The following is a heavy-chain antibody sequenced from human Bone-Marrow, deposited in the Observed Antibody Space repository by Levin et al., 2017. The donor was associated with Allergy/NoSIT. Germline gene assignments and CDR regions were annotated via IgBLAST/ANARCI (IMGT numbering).Heavy chain of an antibody. Sequence: GESLKISCAASGFTFSSYGMHWVRQAPGKGLEWVAVIWYDGSNKYYADSVKGRFTISRDNSKNTLYLQMNSLRAEDTAVYYCARDPSYYDILTGYYYYYYMDVWGKGTTVTVSS. CDR2: IWYDGSNK. D-gene: IGHD3-9*01. V-gene: IGHV3-33*01. CDR3: ARDPSYYDILTGYYYYYYMDV. J-gene: IGHJ6*03. CDR1: GFTFSSYG.